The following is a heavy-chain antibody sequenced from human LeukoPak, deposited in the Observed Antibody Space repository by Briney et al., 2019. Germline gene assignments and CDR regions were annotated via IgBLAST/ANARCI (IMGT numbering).Heavy chain of an antibody. J-gene: IGHJ4*02. V-gene: IGHV4-59*01. CDR3: ARHLLSAPHYFDY. D-gene: IGHD2-15*01. CDR1: GGSISGYY. Sequence: KASETLSLSCTVSGGSISGYYWSWIRQPPGKGLEWIGFIYYSGTTHYSPALKGRVTMSVDTSNNQFSLKLTSVTAADTAVYYCARHLLSAPHYFDYWGQGTLVTVTS. CDR2: IYYSGTT.